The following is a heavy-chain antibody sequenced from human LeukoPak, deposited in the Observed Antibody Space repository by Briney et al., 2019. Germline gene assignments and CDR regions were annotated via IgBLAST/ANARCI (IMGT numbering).Heavy chain of an antibody. CDR2: IKSKTDGGTT. Sequence: GGSLRLSCAASGFTFSNAWMSWVRQAPGKGLEWVGRIKSKTDGGTTDYAAPVKGRFTISRDDSKNTLYLQMNSLRAEDTAVYYCAKDLIGTSYGGNSYWYFDLWGRGTLVTVSS. CDR3: AKDLIGTSYGGNSYWYFDL. D-gene: IGHD4-23*01. V-gene: IGHV3-15*01. CDR1: GFTFSNAW. J-gene: IGHJ2*01.